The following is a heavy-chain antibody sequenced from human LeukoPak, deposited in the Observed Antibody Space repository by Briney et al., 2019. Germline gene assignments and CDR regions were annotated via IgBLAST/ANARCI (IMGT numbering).Heavy chain of an antibody. J-gene: IGHJ4*02. CDR2: VTSSGVST. Sequence: GGSLRLSCAASGFTFSVFSMTWVRQAPGKGLEWVSTVTSSGVSTYYADSAKGRFTNSRDNSKNTLYLQVNSLRAEDTAVYYCARGLAYDSWSGYYKYWGQGTLVTVSS. CDR1: GFTFSVFS. V-gene: IGHV3-23*01. D-gene: IGHD3-3*01. CDR3: ARGLAYDSWSGYYKY.